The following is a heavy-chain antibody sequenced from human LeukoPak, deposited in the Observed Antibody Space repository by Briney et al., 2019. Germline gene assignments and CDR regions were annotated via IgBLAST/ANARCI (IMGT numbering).Heavy chain of an antibody. Sequence: GGPLRLSCSASKFRFSDYGMHWVRQAPGKGLEWVAFIRYDGTKTNYAESVRGRFTISRDNSKNTLYLQMNSLRADDTAVYYCARKDPYGSGSYHYWGQGTLVTVSS. CDR2: IRYDGTKT. CDR3: ARKDPYGSGSYHY. D-gene: IGHD3-10*01. V-gene: IGHV3-30*02. J-gene: IGHJ4*02. CDR1: KFRFSDYG.